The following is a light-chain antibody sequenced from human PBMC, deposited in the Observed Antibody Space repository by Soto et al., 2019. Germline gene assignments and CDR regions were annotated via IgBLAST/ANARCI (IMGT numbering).Light chain of an antibody. CDR2: GAS. Sequence: VLTQSPATLSVSPGERATLYCRASQSATSGHLAWYQQKPGQSPRLLMYGASSRPTGVPDRFSGSGSGTDFTLTITRLEPEDFAVYYCHQYGTSPLTFGGGTKVDIK. J-gene: IGKJ4*01. CDR1: QSATSGH. V-gene: IGKV3-20*01. CDR3: HQYGTSPLT.